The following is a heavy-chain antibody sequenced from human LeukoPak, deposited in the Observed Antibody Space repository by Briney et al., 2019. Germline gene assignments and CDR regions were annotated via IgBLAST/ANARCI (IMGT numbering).Heavy chain of an antibody. CDR2: INSDGSST. J-gene: IGHJ3*02. V-gene: IGHV3-74*01. Sequence: GGSLRLSCAASGFTFSSYWMHWVRQAPGKGLVWVSYINSDGSSTTYADSVKGRFTISRDNAKNALYLQMNSLRAEDTAVYYCARVYWATGDAFDIWGQGTMVTVSS. CDR3: ARVYWATGDAFDI. CDR1: GFTFSSYW. D-gene: IGHD1-14*01.